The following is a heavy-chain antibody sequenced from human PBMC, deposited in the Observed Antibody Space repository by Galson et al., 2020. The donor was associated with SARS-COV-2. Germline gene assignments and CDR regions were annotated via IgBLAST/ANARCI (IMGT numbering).Heavy chain of an antibody. J-gene: IGHJ2*01. CDR2: LYHSGST. Sequence: SQTLSLTCTVSGYSISSGYFWGWIRRPPGKGLEWIGSLYHSGSTYYNPSLKSRVTISVDTSKNQFSLRLSSVTAADTAVYYCASEFQGGYYDTSGRPLGWDFDLWGRGILVTVSS. CDR3: ASEFQGGYYDTSGRPLGWDFDL. V-gene: IGHV4-38-2*02. D-gene: IGHD3-22*01. CDR1: GYSISSGYF.